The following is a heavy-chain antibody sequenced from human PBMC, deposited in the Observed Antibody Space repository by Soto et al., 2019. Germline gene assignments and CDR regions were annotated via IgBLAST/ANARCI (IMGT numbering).Heavy chain of an antibody. CDR2: IYNNVAT. D-gene: IGHD3-3*01. J-gene: IGHJ4*02. CDR1: GGALSSSSYY. Sequence: PSETLSLTCTVSGGALSSSSYYCSWIRQHPGKGLEWIGYIYNNVATYYSPSLKSRVTISVDTSKNQFSLRLSSVTAADTAMYYCAICRSGTLDDWGQGTLVTVSS. CDR3: AICRSGTLDD. V-gene: IGHV4-31*03.